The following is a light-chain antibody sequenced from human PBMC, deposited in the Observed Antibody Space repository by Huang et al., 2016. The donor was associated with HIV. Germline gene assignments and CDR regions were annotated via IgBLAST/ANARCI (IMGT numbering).Light chain of an antibody. CDR1: HRTSSW. V-gene: IGKV1-5*03. CDR3: QQQWT. J-gene: IGKJ1*01. Sequence: DLQMTQSPSTLSAFVGDRVTITCRTSHRTSSWFAWYQQKPGKAPNLLCSKASNLESGVPTRFSGNGSGTEFTLTISGLQPDDLATYYCQQQWTFGQGTKVEI. CDR2: KAS.